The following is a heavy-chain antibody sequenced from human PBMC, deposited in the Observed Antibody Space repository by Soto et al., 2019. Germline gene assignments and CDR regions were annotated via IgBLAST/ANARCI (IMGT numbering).Heavy chain of an antibody. CDR3: ASQSIAASDYYSYFGMDV. CDR2: IYPGDSDT. CDR1: GYRFTNHW. D-gene: IGHD6-13*01. J-gene: IGHJ6*02. V-gene: IGHV5-51*01. Sequence: GESLKISCKGSGYRFTNHWIAWARQMPGKGLEWMGIIYPGDSDTRYSPSFQGQVTISADKSISTAYLQWSSLKASDTAMYYCASQSIAASDYYSYFGMDVWGQGTTVTVSS.